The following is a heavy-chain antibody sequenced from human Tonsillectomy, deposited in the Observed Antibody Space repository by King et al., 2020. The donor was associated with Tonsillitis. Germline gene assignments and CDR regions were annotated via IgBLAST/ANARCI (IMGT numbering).Heavy chain of an antibody. CDR1: GGTFSSYA. V-gene: IGHV1-69*04. Sequence: QLVQSGAEVKKPGSSVKVSCKASGGTFSSYAISWVRQAPGQGLEWMGRIIPILGIANYAQKFQGRVTITADKSTSTAYMELSSLRSEDTAVYYCACSGSLYYFDSWGQGTLVTVSS. CDR2: IIPILGIA. D-gene: IGHD1-26*01. J-gene: IGHJ4*02. CDR3: ACSGSLYYFDS.